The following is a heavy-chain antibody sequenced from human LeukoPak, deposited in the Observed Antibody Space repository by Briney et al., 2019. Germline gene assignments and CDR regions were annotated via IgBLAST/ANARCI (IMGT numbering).Heavy chain of an antibody. Sequence: PGRSLRLSCAASGFTFSSSPMHWVRQAPGKGLEWVANIKQDGSEIYYVDSVKGRFTISRDNAKNSLYLQMNSLRAEDTAVYYCAGGFGFLFEHWGQGTLVAVSS. D-gene: IGHD3-3*01. CDR3: AGGFGFLFEH. CDR1: GFTFSSSP. CDR2: IKQDGSEI. J-gene: IGHJ4*02. V-gene: IGHV3-7*03.